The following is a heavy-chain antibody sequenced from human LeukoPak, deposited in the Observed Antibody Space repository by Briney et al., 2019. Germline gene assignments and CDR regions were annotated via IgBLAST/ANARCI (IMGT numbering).Heavy chain of an antibody. Sequence: TGGSLRLSCAASGFTFSSYSMNWVRQAPGKGLEWVSSISSSSSYIYYADSVKGRFTISRDNAKNSLYLQMNSLRAEDTAVYYCARVSNYYDSSGYYYWGQGTLVTVSS. J-gene: IGHJ4*02. CDR1: GFTFSSYS. D-gene: IGHD3-22*01. CDR2: ISSSSSYI. CDR3: ARVSNYYDSSGYYY. V-gene: IGHV3-21*01.